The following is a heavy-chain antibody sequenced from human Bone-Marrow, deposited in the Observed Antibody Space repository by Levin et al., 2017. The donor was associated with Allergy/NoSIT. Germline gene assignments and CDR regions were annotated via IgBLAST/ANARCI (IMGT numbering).Heavy chain of an antibody. CDR3: ATFNTYYYYDSSGTLGMDG. CDR1: GYTFTSYY. V-gene: IGHV1-46*01. D-gene: IGHD3-22*01. CDR2: INPSGGST. J-gene: IGHJ6*02. Sequence: ASVKVSCKASGYTFTSYYMHWVRQAPGQGLEWMGIINPSGGSTSYAQKFQGRVTMTRDTSTSTVYMELSSLRSEDTAVYYCATFNTYYYYDSSGTLGMDGWGQGTTVTVSS.